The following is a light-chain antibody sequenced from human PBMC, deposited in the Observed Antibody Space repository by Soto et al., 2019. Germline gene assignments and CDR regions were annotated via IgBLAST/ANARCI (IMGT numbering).Light chain of an antibody. CDR1: QNIGSS. Sequence: TQSPAVLSVSPVDRATLSCRASQNIGSSLAWYQQKPGQAPRLLIFGSSTRASAVPDRFSGSGSGPDFNLTIISLQADDVAVYFCQQYNVWWSFGPGTKVEI. CDR3: QQYNVWWS. V-gene: IGKV3-15*01. J-gene: IGKJ1*01. CDR2: GSS.